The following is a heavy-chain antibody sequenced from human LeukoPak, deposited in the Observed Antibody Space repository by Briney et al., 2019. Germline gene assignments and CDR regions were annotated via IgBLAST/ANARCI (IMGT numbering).Heavy chain of an antibody. CDR1: GGTFSSYA. J-gene: IGHJ4*02. CDR2: IIPIFGTA. CDR3: ARDRVGTAAPRTPFDY. Sequence: GASVKVSCKASGGTFSSYAISWVRQAPGQGLEWMGGIIPIFGTANYAQKFQGRVTITTDESTSTAYMELSSLRSDDTAVYYCARDRVGTAAPRTPFDYWGQGTLVTVSS. D-gene: IGHD6-13*01. V-gene: IGHV1-69*05.